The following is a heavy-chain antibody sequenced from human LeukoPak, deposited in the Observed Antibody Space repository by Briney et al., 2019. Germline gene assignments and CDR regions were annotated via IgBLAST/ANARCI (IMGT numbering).Heavy chain of an antibody. V-gene: IGHV1-8*03. CDR2: MNPNSGNT. Sequence: ASVKVSCKASGYTFTSYDINWVRQATGQGLEWMGWMNPNSGNTGYAQKFQGRVTITRNTSISTAYMELSSLRSEDTAVYYCARAHLYYYDSSGYYRGDYYYYMDVWGKGTTVTVSS. D-gene: IGHD3-22*01. J-gene: IGHJ6*03. CDR1: GYTFTSYD. CDR3: ARAHLYYYDSSGYYRGDYYYYMDV.